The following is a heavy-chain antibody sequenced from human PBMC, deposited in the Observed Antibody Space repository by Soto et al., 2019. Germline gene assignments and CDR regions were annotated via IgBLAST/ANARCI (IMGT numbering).Heavy chain of an antibody. CDR1: GSPISSYY. CDR3: ARLGDYYQTFDY. CDR2: VYYTGTT. J-gene: IGHJ4*01. D-gene: IGHD3-22*01. Sequence: SETLSLTCSVSGSPISSYYWSWFRQPPGQGLEWLGYVYYTGTTTYNPSLKSRLTISLDTSKTQFSLKLGSVTAADTAVYYCARLGDYYQTFDYWGQRALVTVSS. V-gene: IGHV4-59*08.